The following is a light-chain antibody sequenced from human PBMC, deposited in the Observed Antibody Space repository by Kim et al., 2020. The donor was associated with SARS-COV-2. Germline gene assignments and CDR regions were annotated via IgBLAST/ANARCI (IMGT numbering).Light chain of an antibody. CDR3: GSYRGSSTWV. CDR1: SNDVGGYNY. V-gene: IGLV2-14*03. Sequence: GQSITISCTGTSNDVGGYNYVAWYQQHPGKAPKLMIYDVTERPSGVSSRFSGSKSGNTASLTISGLQAEDEADYYCGSYRGSSTWVFGGGTKVTVL. J-gene: IGLJ3*02. CDR2: DVT.